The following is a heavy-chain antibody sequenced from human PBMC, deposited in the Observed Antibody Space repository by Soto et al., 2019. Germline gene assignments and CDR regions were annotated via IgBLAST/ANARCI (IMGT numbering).Heavy chain of an antibody. D-gene: IGHD6-6*01. CDR1: GFTFDDYA. V-gene: IGHV3-9*01. CDR2: ISWNSGSI. J-gene: IGHJ6*02. Sequence: PGGSLRLSCAASGFTFDDYAMHWVRQAPGKGLEWVSGISWNSGSIGYADSVKGRFTISRDNAKNSLYLQMNSLRAEDTALYYCAKDKAYSSSPSSTGGMDVWGQGTTVTVSS. CDR3: AKDKAYSSSPSSTGGMDV.